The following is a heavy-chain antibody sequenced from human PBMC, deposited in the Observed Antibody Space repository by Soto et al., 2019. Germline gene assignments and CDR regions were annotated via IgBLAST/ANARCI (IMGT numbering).Heavy chain of an antibody. Sequence: TLSLTCTVSGGSISSGDYYWSWIRQPPGKGLERIGYIYYSGSTYYNPSLKSRVTISVHTSKNQFSLKLSSVTAADTAVYYCARDSTMSVIVATTPPYGMDVWGQGTPVTV. V-gene: IGHV4-30-4*01. J-gene: IGHJ6*02. CDR2: IYYSGST. CDR3: ARDSTMSVIVATTPPYGMDV. D-gene: IGHD5-12*01. CDR1: GGSISSGDYY.